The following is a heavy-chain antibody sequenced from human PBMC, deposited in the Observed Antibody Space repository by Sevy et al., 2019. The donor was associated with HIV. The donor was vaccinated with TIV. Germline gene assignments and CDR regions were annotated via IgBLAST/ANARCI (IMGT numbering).Heavy chain of an antibody. J-gene: IGHJ4*02. V-gene: IGHV3-30*03. CDR2: ISFAGGNK. CDR3: EGPAVAGTTPFDY. Sequence: GGSLRLSCAASGFTFSSYCMHWVRQAPGKGLEWVAAISFAGGNKYYADSVKGRFTISRDNPKNTLYLQMNSLRAEDTAVYCCEGPAVAGTTPFDYWGQGTLVTVSS. CDR1: GFTFSSYC. D-gene: IGHD6-19*01.